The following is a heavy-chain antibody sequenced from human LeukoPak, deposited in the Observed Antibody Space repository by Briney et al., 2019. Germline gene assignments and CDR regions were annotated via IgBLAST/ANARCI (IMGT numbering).Heavy chain of an antibody. CDR1: GYTFTSYY. CDR2: INPSGGST. D-gene: IGHD6-6*01. Sequence: ASVKVSCEASGYTFTSYYMHWVRQAPGQGLEWMGIINPSGGSTSYAQKFQGRVTMTRDTSTSTVYMELSSLRSEDTAVYYCARERSSSHGYYYYYMDVWGKGTTVTVSS. J-gene: IGHJ6*03. CDR3: ARERSSSHGYYYYYMDV. V-gene: IGHV1-46*01.